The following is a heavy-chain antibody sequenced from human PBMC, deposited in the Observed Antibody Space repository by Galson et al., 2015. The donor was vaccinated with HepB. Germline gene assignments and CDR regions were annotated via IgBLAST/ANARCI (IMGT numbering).Heavy chain of an antibody. J-gene: IGHJ4*02. V-gene: IGHV3-21*01. CDR3: ARDYCGGDCYRPFDY. CDR1: GFTFSSYS. CDR2: ISSSSSYV. Sequence: SLRLSCAASGFTFSSYSMNWVRQAPGKGLEWVSSISSSSSYVYYADSVKGRFTISRDNAKNSLYLQMNSLRAEDTAVYYCARDYCGGDCYRPFDYWGQGTLVTVSS. D-gene: IGHD2-21*02.